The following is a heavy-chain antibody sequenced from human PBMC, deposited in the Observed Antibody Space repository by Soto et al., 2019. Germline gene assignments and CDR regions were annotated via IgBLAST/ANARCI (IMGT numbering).Heavy chain of an antibody. CDR2: IYYSGST. D-gene: IGHD5-18*01. Sequence: TLSLTCTVSGGSISSYYWSWIRQPPGKGLEWIGYIYYSGSTNYNPSLKSRVTISVDTSKNQFSLKLSSVTAADTAVYYCARSLGYSYGLLWFDPWGQGTLVTVSS. CDR3: ARSLGYSYGLLWFDP. CDR1: GGSISSYY. J-gene: IGHJ5*02. V-gene: IGHV4-59*01.